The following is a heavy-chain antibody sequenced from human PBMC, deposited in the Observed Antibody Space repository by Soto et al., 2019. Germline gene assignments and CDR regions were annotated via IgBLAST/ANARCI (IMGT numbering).Heavy chain of an antibody. Sequence: GGSLRLSCAASGFTFSNAWMSWVRQAPGKGLEWVGRIKSKTDGGTTDYAVPVKGRFTISRDDSKNTLYLQMNSLKTEDTAVYYCTTDSSGWPFDYWGQGTLVTSPQ. CDR3: TTDSSGWPFDY. D-gene: IGHD6-19*01. CDR1: GFTFSNAW. V-gene: IGHV3-15*01. CDR2: IKSKTDGGTT. J-gene: IGHJ4*02.